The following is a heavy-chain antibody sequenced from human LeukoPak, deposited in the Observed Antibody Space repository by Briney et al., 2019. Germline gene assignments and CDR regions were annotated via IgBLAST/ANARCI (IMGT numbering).Heavy chain of an antibody. J-gene: IGHJ5*02. Sequence: ASVKVSCKASGYTFTGYYMHWVRQAPGQGLEWMGRINPNSGGTNYAQKFQGRVTMTRDMSISTAYMELSRLRSDDTAVYYCARDRGYCSGGSCRNWFDPWGQGTLVTVSS. CDR1: GYTFTGYY. D-gene: IGHD2-15*01. V-gene: IGHV1-2*06. CDR3: ARDRGYCSGGSCRNWFDP. CDR2: INPNSGGT.